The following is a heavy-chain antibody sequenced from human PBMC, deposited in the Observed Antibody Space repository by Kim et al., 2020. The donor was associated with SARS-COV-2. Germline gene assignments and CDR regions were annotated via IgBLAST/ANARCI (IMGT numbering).Heavy chain of an antibody. V-gene: IGHV4-59*08. CDR3: ARHSRDDYGMDV. CDR2: IYYSGST. Sequence: SETLSLTCTVSGGSISSYYWSWIRQPPGKGLEWIGYIYYSGSTHSNPSLKSRVTISVYTSKNQFSLKLSSVTAADTAVYYCARHSRDDYGMDVWGQGTTVTVSS. J-gene: IGHJ6*02. CDR1: GGSISSYY.